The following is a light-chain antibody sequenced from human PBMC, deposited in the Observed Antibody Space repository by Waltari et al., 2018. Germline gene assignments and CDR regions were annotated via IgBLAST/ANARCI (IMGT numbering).Light chain of an antibody. J-gene: IGKJ1*01. CDR2: GAS. Sequence: ELVLTQSPATLSLSPGGRATLSCRASQTIGGSLAWYQQKPGQSPSLLIYGASRRATGVPARFGGSGSGTDFTLTISSLEPEDFAVYFCQQRDTWPPTFGQGTKVDFK. V-gene: IGKV3-11*01. CDR1: QTIGGS. CDR3: QQRDTWPPT.